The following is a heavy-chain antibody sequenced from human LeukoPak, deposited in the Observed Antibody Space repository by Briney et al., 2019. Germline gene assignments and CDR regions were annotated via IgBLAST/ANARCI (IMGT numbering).Heavy chain of an antibody. CDR1: GGSFSGYY. D-gene: IGHD3-10*01. CDR2: INHGGST. Sequence: PSETLYLTCAVYGGSFSGYYWSWIRQPPGKGLEWIGEINHGGSTNYNPSLKSRVTISVDTSKNQFSLRLSSVTAADTSVYFCARGSNYYESGKGWFDPWGQGTLVTVSS. CDR3: ARGSNYYESGKGWFDP. J-gene: IGHJ5*02. V-gene: IGHV4-34*01.